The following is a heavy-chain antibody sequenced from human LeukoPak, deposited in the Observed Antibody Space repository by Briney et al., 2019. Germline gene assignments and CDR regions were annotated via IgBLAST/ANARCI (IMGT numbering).Heavy chain of an antibody. V-gene: IGHV3-30*18. D-gene: IGHD3-10*01. CDR3: AKGLGTGSVLARPLHY. J-gene: IGHJ4*02. CDR2: ISSDGYRT. CDR1: GFPFSTYD. Sequence: GGSLRLSCAASGFPFSTYDMHWVRQAPDKGLQWVAVISSDGYRTDYPDSVRGRFTISRDNFKNTVNLQMISVTAEDTAMYFCAKGLGTGSVLARPLHYWGQGTLVTVSS.